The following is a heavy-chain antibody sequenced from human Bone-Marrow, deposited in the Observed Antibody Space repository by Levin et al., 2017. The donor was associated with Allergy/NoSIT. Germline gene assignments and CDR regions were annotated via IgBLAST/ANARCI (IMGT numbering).Heavy chain of an antibody. CDR1: GYTFTTRY. D-gene: IGHD3-9*01. Sequence: RGESLKISCKASGYTFTTRYIHWLRQAPGQGLEWVGLINPDSGTTGYALRFRGRVTMTRDTSTGTVYMEINSLKSGDTAVYFCARESGHYDGLTGHYGHLDHWGQGTLGTVSS. CDR3: ARESGHYDGLTGHYGHLDH. V-gene: IGHV1-46*01. CDR2: INPDSGTT. J-gene: IGHJ4*02.